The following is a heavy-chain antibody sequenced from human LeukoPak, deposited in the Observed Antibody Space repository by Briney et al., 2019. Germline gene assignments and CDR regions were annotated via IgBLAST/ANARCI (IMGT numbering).Heavy chain of an antibody. CDR3: AREYSITAYYFDY. CDR1: GGTFSSYA. V-gene: IGHV1-69*13. CDR2: IIPIFGTA. Sequence: SVKVSCKASGGTFSSYAISWVRQAPGQGLEWMGGIIPIFGTANYAQKFQGRVTITADESTSTAYMELSSLRSEDTAVYYCAREYSITAYYFDYWGQGTLVTVSS. D-gene: IGHD6-13*01. J-gene: IGHJ4*02.